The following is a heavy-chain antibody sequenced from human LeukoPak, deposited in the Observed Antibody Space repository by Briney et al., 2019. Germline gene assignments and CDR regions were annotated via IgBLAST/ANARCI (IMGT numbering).Heavy chain of an antibody. CDR3: ARGAPRQLELLDWFDP. V-gene: IGHV1-2*02. CDR2: INPNSGGT. Sequence: ASVKVSCKASGYTFTGYYMHWVRQAPGQGLEWMGWINPNSGGTNYAQKFQGRVTMTRDTSISTAYMELSRLRSDDTAVYYCARGAPRQLELLDWFDPWGQGTLVTVSS. J-gene: IGHJ5*02. CDR1: GYTFTGYY. D-gene: IGHD1-7*01.